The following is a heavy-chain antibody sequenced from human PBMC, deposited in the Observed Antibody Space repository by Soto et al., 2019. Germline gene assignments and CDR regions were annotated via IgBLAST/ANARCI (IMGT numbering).Heavy chain of an antibody. CDR2: ITPSSGST. J-gene: IGHJ4*02. V-gene: IGHV1-46*01. Sequence: QVQLVQSGAEVKNPGASVKVSCKASGYTFTTYYMHWLRQARGQGLEWMGVITPSSGSTRYEQKCQARVTMTRDTPTSTVYMELSSLRSADTAVYYFARAVSTKTAPIDYWGQGTLVTVSS. CDR1: GYTFTTYY. D-gene: IGHD4-17*01. CDR3: ARAVSTKTAPIDY.